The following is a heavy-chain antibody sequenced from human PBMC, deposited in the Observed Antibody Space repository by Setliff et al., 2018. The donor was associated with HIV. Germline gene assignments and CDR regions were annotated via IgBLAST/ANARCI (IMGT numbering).Heavy chain of an antibody. CDR2: IFSSGNT. V-gene: IGHV4-4*07. CDR1: GGSISNYY. Sequence: PSETLSLTCEVSGGSISNYYRSWIRQPAGKGLEWIGRIFSSGNTYYNPSLKSRVTMSVDTSKNQFSLNLNSVTAADTAIYYCARAPFPVAGFDYFDHWGQGTQVTVSS. J-gene: IGHJ4*02. D-gene: IGHD6-19*01. CDR3: ARAPFPVAGFDYFDH.